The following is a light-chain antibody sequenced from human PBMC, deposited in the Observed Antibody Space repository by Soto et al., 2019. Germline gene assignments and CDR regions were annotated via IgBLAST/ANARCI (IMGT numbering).Light chain of an antibody. CDR2: GAS. J-gene: IGKJ5*01. CDR3: HQYNNWPPPIT. V-gene: IGKV3-15*01. CDR1: QSVGSN. Sequence: EIVMTQSPATLSVSPGERVTLSCRASQSVGSNLAWYQQKPRQAPRLLIYGASTRVTDIPARFTGSGSGTEFSLSISSLQSEDFAVYYCHQYNNWPPPITFGQGTRLEIK.